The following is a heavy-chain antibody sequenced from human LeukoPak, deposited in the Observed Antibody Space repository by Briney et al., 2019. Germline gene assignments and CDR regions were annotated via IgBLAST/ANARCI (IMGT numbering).Heavy chain of an antibody. CDR2: IRSKAYGGTT. CDR3: TNFSLDFWSGYEPFDY. J-gene: IGHJ4*02. D-gene: IGHD3-3*01. Sequence: PGGSLRLSCTASGFTFGDYAMSWVRQAPGKGLEWVGFIRSKAYGGTTEYAASVKGRFTISRDDSKSIAYLQMNSLKTEDTAVYYCTNFSLDFWSGYEPFDYWGQGTLVTVSS. CDR1: GFTFGDYA. V-gene: IGHV3-49*04.